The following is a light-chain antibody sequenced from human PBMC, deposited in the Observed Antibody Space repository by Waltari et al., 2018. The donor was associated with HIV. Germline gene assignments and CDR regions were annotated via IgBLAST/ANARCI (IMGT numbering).Light chain of an antibody. J-gene: IGLJ2*01. Sequence: SALTQPAPVSGSPGQSITISCTGTSIAVGGYNLVSWYQQHPGKAPKLMIYEVSKRPSGVSNRFSGSKSGNTASLTISGLQAEDEADYYCCAYAGSTTYVIFGGGTKLTVL. CDR3: CAYAGSTTYVI. CDR1: SIAVGGYNL. CDR2: EVS. V-gene: IGLV2-23*02.